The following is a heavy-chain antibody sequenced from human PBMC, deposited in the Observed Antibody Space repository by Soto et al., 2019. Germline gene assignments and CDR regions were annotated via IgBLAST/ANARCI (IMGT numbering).Heavy chain of an antibody. J-gene: IGHJ5*02. CDR3: ARAYYYDSSGYYPNWFDP. CDR1: GGTFSSYA. D-gene: IGHD3-22*01. Sequence: SVKVSCKASGGTFSSYAISWVRQAPGQGLEWMGGIIPIFGTANYAQKFQGRVTITADESTSTAYMELSSLRSEDTAVYYCARAYYYDSSGYYPNWFDPWGQGTLVTVSS. CDR2: IIPIFGTA. V-gene: IGHV1-69*13.